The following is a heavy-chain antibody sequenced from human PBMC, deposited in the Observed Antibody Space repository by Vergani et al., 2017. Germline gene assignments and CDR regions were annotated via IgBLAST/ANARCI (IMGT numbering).Heavy chain of an antibody. CDR3: ARGGYSGDDGAGYFDY. CDR2: IIPIFGTA. V-gene: IGHV1-69*01. J-gene: IGHJ4*02. CDR1: GGTFSSYA. D-gene: IGHD5-12*01. Sequence: QVQLVQSGAEVKKPGSSVKVSCKASGGTFSSYAISWVRQAPGQGLEWMGGIIPIFGTANYEQKFQGRVTITADESTSTAYMELSSLRSEDTAVYYCARGGYSGDDGAGYFDYWGQGTLVTVSS.